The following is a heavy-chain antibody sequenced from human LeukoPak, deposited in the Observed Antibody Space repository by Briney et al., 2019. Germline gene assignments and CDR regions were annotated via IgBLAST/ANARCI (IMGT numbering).Heavy chain of an antibody. CDR3: ASTVVPAAYYYYGMDV. CDR1: GYTLTELS. V-gene: IGHV1-24*01. J-gene: IGHJ6*02. CDR2: FDPEDGET. D-gene: IGHD2-2*01. Sequence: ASVKVSCKVSGYTLTELSMHWVRQAPGKGLEWMGGFDPEDGETIYAQKFQGRVTMTEDTSTDTAYMKLSSLRSEDTAVYYCASTVVPAAYYYYGMDVWGQGTTVTVSS.